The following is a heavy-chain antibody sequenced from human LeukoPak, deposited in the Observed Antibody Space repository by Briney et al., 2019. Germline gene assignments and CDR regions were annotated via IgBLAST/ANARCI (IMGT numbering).Heavy chain of an antibody. J-gene: IGHJ4*02. CDR1: GGTISSGDYY. V-gene: IGHV4-30-4*01. Sequence: SETLSLTCTVSGGTISSGDYYWSWIRQPQGKGLEWIGYIYYSGSTYYNPSLKSRVTISVDTSKNQFSLKLSSVTAADTAVYYCARGTMIVAGECDYWGQGTLVTVSS. D-gene: IGHD3-22*01. CDR2: IYYSGST. CDR3: ARGTMIVAGECDY.